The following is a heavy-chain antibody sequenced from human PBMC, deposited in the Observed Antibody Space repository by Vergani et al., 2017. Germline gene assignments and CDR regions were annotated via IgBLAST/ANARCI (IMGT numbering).Heavy chain of an antibody. Sequence: QVQLQQWGAGLLKPSETLSLTCAVYGGSFSGYYWSWIRQPPGKGLEWIGEINHSGSTNYNPSLKSRVTISVDTSKNQFSLKLSSVTAADTAVYYCARGLLGYCSSTSCYTAVQGRDGMDVWGQGTTVTVSS. V-gene: IGHV4-34*01. J-gene: IGHJ6*02. D-gene: IGHD2-2*02. CDR1: GGSFSGYY. CDR2: INHSGST. CDR3: ARGLLGYCSSTSCYTAVQGRDGMDV.